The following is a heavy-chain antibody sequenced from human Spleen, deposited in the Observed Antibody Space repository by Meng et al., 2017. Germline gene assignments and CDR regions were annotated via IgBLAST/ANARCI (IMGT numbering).Heavy chain of an antibody. V-gene: IGHV1-18*01. CDR2: LGAHDGDT. Sequence: QVQPVQSGPEVKKPGASVKVSCKASEYTLTGYGVSWVRQAPGQGLEWMAWLGAHDGDTSHAPKFQGRVTVSADRPTATAYMELRSLRSDDTAVYYCARGTPGRSYSDYWGQGTLVTVSS. J-gene: IGHJ4*02. CDR1: EYTLTGYG. D-gene: IGHD3-10*01. CDR3: ARGTPGRSYSDY.